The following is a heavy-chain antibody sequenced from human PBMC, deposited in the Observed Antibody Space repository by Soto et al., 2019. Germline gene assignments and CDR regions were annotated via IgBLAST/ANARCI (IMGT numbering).Heavy chain of an antibody. CDR2: IYYSGST. Sequence: SETLSLTCTVSGGSISSYYWSWIRQPPGKGLEWIGYIYYSGSTNYNPSLKSRVTISVDTSKNQFSLKLSSVTAADTAVYYCARLLGSKGDWFDPWGQGTLVTVSS. D-gene: IGHD3-10*01. J-gene: IGHJ5*02. V-gene: IGHV4-59*08. CDR3: ARLLGSKGDWFDP. CDR1: GGSISSYY.